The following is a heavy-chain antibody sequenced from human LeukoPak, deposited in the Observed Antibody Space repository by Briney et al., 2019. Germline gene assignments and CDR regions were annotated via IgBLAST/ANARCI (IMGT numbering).Heavy chain of an antibody. CDR2: VSASGSS. V-gene: IGHV4-4*07. CDR1: GDSTNDSY. CDR3: AKDLSRQRRGLNYGPWFDP. Sequence: SETLSLTCTVSGDSTNDSYWTWIRQPVGSAMQWIGRVSASGSSSYNPSLKSRVIMSVDVSKNQLSLNLTSVTDADTAVYFCAKDLSRQRRGLNYGPWFDPWGRGTLVTVSS. J-gene: IGHJ5*02. D-gene: IGHD4-17*01.